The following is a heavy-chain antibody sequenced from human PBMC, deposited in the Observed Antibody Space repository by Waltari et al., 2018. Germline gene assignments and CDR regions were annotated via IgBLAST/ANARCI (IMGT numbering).Heavy chain of an antibody. Sequence: QVQLQESGPGLVKPSETLSLTCTVSGGSISSYYWSWIRQPAGKGLEWSGRIYTSESTNYNPALKSRVTMSVDTCKNQCSLKLSSVTAADTAVYYCARDPDFWRGRFDPWGQGTLVTVSS. CDR3: ARDPDFWRGRFDP. J-gene: IGHJ5*02. CDR2: IYTSEST. V-gene: IGHV4-4*07. D-gene: IGHD3-3*01. CDR1: GGSISSYY.